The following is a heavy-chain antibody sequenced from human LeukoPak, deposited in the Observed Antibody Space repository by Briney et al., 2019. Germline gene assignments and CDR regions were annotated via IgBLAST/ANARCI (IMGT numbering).Heavy chain of an antibody. CDR3: ARHVVGATVYYFDY. CDR1: DGSISSSSYY. D-gene: IGHD1-26*01. CDR2: IYYSGST. Sequence: SETLSLTCTVSDGSISSSSYYWGWIRQPPGKGLEWIGSIYYSGSTYYNPSLKSRVTISVDTSKNQFSLKLSSVTAADTAVYYGARHVVGATVYYFDYWGQGTLVTVSS. V-gene: IGHV4-39*01. J-gene: IGHJ4*02.